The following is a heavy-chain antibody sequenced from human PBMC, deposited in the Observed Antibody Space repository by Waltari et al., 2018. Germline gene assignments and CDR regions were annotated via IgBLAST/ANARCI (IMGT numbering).Heavy chain of an antibody. CDR2: IYYDGST. Sequence: QLQLQESGPGLVKPSETLSLTCTVSGGSISSSSYYWGWIRQPPGKGLEWIGSIYYDGSTYYNPSLKSRGTVSVDTSKTQFSLRLTSVTAADTAVYYCARLPQGIDSSGYYYGFDYWGQGTLVTVSS. D-gene: IGHD3-22*01. CDR1: GGSISSSSYY. J-gene: IGHJ4*02. CDR3: ARLPQGIDSSGYYYGFDY. V-gene: IGHV4-39*01.